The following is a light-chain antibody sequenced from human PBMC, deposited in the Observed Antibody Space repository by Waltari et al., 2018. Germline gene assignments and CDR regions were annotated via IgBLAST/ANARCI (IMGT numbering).Light chain of an antibody. CDR1: SSDGGGYNY. J-gene: IGLJ2*01. CDR2: DVR. V-gene: IGLV2-14*01. CDR3: SSYTSSSTLV. Sequence: QSALTQPASVSGSPGQSITISCTGTSSDGGGYNYVPWYQQHPGNAPKLMIYDVRKRPSGVSNRFSGSKSGNTASLTISGLQAEDEADYYCSSYTSSSTLVFGGGTKLTVL.